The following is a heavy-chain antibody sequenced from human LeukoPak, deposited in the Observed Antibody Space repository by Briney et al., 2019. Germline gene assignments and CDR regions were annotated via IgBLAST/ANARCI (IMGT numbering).Heavy chain of an antibody. J-gene: IGHJ3*02. CDR2: ISAYNGNT. CDR3: ARVGWPPRLLHI. V-gene: IGHV1-18*01. D-gene: IGHD6-25*01. CDR1: DYTFTSYG. Sequence: VXCKASDYTFTSYGISWVRQAPGQGLEWMGWISAYNGNTNYAQKLQGRVTMTTDTSTSTAYMELRSLRSDDTAVYYCARVGWPPRLLHIWGQGTMVTVSS.